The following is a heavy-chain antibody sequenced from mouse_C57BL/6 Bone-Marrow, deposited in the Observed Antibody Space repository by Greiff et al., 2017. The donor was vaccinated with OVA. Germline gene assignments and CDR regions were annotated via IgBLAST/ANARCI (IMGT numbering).Heavy chain of an antibody. CDR2: INPSSGYT. CDR1: GYTFTSYS. J-gene: IGHJ4*01. V-gene: IGHV1-4*01. CDR3: ARAMDY. Sequence: QVQLQQSGAELVRPGASVKMSCTASGYTFTSYSMRWVKQRPGQGLEWIGYINPSSGYTKYNQKFKNKATLTADKSSSTAYMHLSSLTSAASAVYYCARAMDYWGQGTSVTVSS.